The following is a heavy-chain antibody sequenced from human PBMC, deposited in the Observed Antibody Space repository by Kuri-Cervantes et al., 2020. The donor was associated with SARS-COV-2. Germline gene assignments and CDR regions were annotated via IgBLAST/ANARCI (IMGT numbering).Heavy chain of an antibody. V-gene: IGHV4-59*08. CDR1: GGSISSYY. D-gene: IGHD3-3*01. CDR3: ARREAQGLQFLEWLLQGFDP. Sequence: SETLSLTCTVSGGSISSYYWSWIRQPPGKGLEWIGYIYYSGSTNYNPSLKSRVTISVDTSKNQFSLKLSSVTAADTAVYYCARREAQGLQFLEWLLQGFDPWGQGTLVTVSS. J-gene: IGHJ5*02. CDR2: IYYSGST.